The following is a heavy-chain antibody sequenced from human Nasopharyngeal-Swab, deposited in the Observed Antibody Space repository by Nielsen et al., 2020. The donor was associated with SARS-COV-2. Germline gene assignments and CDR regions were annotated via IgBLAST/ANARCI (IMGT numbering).Heavy chain of an antibody. V-gene: IGHV3-23*01. J-gene: IGHJ6*02. CDR2: ISGSGGST. D-gene: IGHD5-12*01. CDR1: GFTFSSYA. CDR3: AKDRDSGDDSEEYYHYYGMDV. Sequence: GESLKISCAASGFTFSSYAMSWVRQAPGKGLEWVSAISGSGGSTYYTDSVRGRFTISRDNSKNTLNLQMNNLRAEDTAIYYCAKDRDSGDDSEEYYHYYGMDVWGQGAPVTVSS.